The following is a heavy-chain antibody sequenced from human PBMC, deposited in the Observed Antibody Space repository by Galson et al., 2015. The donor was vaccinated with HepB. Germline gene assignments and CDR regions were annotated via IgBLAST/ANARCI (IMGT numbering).Heavy chain of an antibody. D-gene: IGHD2-21*02. CDR3: ARLYCGGDCPPRLLGSFDY. V-gene: IGHV3-53*04. J-gene: IGHJ4*02. CDR2: IYSGGTT. Sequence: SLRLSCAASGFTVSSHYMTWVRQAPGKGLEWVSLIYSGGTTYYADSVKGRFTISRHNSQNTLFLQMNSLRAEDTAVYYCARLYCGGDCPPRLLGSFDYWGQGTLVTVSS. CDR1: GFTVSSHY.